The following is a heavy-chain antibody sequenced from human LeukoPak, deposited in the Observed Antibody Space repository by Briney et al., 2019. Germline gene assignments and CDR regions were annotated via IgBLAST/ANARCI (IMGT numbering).Heavy chain of an antibody. CDR1: GFTFSSYS. V-gene: IGHV3-21*01. J-gene: IGHJ4*02. CDR3: ARDIAEMATIPFDY. Sequence: GGSLRLFCAVSGFTFSSYSMNWVRQATGKGRECVSYISNSSSSKYYADSVKGRFTISRDNAKNSLYLQMNSLRAEDTAVYYCARDIAEMATIPFDYWGQGTLVTVSS. CDR2: ISNSSSSK. D-gene: IGHD5-24*01.